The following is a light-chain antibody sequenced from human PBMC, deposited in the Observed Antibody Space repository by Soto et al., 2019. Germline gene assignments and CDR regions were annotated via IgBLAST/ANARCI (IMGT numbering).Light chain of an antibody. CDR1: SSDVGGYNY. Sequence: QSALTQPASVSGSPGRSITISCTGTSSDVGGYNYVSWYRQHPGKAPKLMIYEVSNRPSGVSNRFSGSKSGNTASLTISGLQAEDEADYYCSSYTTSSSLVFGGGTKLTVL. J-gene: IGLJ3*02. CDR2: EVS. V-gene: IGLV2-14*01. CDR3: SSYTTSSSLV.